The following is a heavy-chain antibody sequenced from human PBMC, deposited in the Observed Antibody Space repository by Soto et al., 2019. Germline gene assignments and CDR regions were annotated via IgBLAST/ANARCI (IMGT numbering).Heavy chain of an antibody. Sequence: QLQLQESGSGLVKPSQTLSLTCAVSGGSISGGDYSWSWIRQPPGKGLEWIGYIVESGSTYYNPTRKSRVTISIDQSKNQFSLRLNSVTAADTAVYFCANTGARSTFDFWGQGTMVTVSS. J-gene: IGHJ3*01. D-gene: IGHD2-2*01. CDR1: GGSISGGDYS. CDR2: IVESGST. V-gene: IGHV4-30-2*01. CDR3: ANTGARSTFDF.